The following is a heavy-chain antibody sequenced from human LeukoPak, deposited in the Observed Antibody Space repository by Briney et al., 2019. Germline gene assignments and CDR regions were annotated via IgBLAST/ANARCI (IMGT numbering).Heavy chain of an antibody. Sequence: GGSLRLSCAASGSTFSGSEMHWVRQASGKGPEWVGRIRSQGNSYATVYAVSVKGRFTISRDDSKNTLYLQMNSLKTEDTAVYYCTTEMVDTAMGRPLGDYWGQGTLVTVSS. CDR2: IRSQGNSYAT. J-gene: IGHJ4*02. D-gene: IGHD5-18*01. CDR1: GSTFSGSE. V-gene: IGHV3-73*01. CDR3: TTEMVDTAMGRPLGDY.